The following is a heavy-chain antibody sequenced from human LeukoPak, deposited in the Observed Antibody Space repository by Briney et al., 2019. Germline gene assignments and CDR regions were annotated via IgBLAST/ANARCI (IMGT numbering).Heavy chain of an antibody. CDR3: ATASRGYVDY. CDR1: GFTFSGHF. Sequence: GGSLRLSCSASGFTFSGHFMHWVRQAPGKGLEWVGRIKRKTDGGTTDYAAPVKGRFTISRDDSKNTLFLQMNSLKTEDTAMYYCATASRGYVDYWGQGTLVTVSS. J-gene: IGHJ4*02. V-gene: IGHV3-15*07. D-gene: IGHD3-22*01. CDR2: IKRKTDGGTT.